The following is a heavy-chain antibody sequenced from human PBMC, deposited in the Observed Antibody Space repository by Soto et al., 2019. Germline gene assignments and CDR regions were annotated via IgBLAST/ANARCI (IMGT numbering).Heavy chain of an antibody. CDR3: AKVKPGIQQWLVYFDY. CDR1: GFPFSGYW. V-gene: IGHV3-74*01. CDR2: INNDGSST. J-gene: IGHJ4*02. D-gene: IGHD6-19*01. Sequence: GGSLRLSCAAYGFPFSGYWLYWVRQGPGKGLVWVSHINNDGSSTSYADSVKGRFTISRDNTDNTLYLQMSSLRAEDTGVYYCAKVKPGIQQWLVYFDYWGQGTLVTVSS.